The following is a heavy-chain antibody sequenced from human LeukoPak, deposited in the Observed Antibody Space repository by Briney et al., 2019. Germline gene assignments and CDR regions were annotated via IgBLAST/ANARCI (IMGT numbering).Heavy chain of an antibody. CDR1: AYIFSNYW. J-gene: IGHJ4*02. CDR2: IYPGDSDT. D-gene: IGHD3-16*02. CDR3: ARMIYDYVWGSYRYTPFDY. Sequence: GESLKISCQGSAYIFSNYWIGWVRQMPGKGLEWMGIIYPGDSDTRYSPSFQGQVTISADKSISTAYLQWSSLKASDTAMYYCARMIYDYVWGSYRYTPFDYWGQGTLVTVSS. V-gene: IGHV5-51*01.